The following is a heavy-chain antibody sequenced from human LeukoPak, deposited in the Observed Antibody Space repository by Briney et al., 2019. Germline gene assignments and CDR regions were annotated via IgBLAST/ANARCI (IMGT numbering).Heavy chain of an antibody. J-gene: IGHJ4*02. D-gene: IGHD5-18*01. CDR3: ARVGYSYGYHFDY. V-gene: IGHV3-48*03. Sequence: QAGGSLRLSCAASGFTFSSYEMNWVRQAPGKGLEWVSYISSSGSTIYYADSVKGRFTISRDNAKNSLYLQMNSLRAEDTAVYYCARVGYSYGYHFDYWGQGTLVTVSS. CDR1: GFTFSSYE. CDR2: ISSSGSTI.